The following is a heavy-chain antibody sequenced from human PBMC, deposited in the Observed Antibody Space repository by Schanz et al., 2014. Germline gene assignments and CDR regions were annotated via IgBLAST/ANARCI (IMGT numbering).Heavy chain of an antibody. Sequence: QVQLVQSAPEVKKPGASVKVSCKASGYSFTDYAIHWVRQAPGQGLEWMGLINPSVGNTNYAQKFRGRVTMTRDTSTSTVYMELSDLRAEDSAVYFCARGPSTGAIDIWGRGTMVAVSS. V-gene: IGHV1-46*03. J-gene: IGHJ3*02. CDR3: ARGPSTGAIDI. CDR1: GYSFTDYA. CDR2: INPSVGNT.